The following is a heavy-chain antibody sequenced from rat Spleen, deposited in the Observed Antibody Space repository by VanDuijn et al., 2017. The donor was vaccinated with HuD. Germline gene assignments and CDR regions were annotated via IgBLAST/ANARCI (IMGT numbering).Heavy chain of an antibody. CDR2: ITKTGGST. CDR1: GFTFSDYN. D-gene: IGHD1-12*02. J-gene: IGHJ2*01. CDR3: ARQTYYYDGTYRGFDY. Sequence: EVQLVESGGGLVQPGRSLRLSCAASGFTFSDYNMAWVRQAPRKGLEWVASITKTGGSTYYPDSVKGRFTISRDNAKSTLYLQMDSLRSEDTASYYCARQTYYYDGTYRGFDYWGQGVMVTVSS. V-gene: IGHV5-7*01.